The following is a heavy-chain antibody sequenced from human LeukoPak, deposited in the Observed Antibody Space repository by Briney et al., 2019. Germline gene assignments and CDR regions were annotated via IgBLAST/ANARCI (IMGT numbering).Heavy chain of an antibody. Sequence: ASVKVSCKASGYTFTSYDISWVRQATGQGLEWMGWMNPNSGNTGYAQKFQGRVTMTRNTSISTAYMELSSLRSEDTAVYYCARGWIYCSSTSCYGYYFDYWGQGTLVTVSS. D-gene: IGHD2-2*01. CDR3: ARGWIYCSSTSCYGYYFDY. CDR1: GYTFTSYD. V-gene: IGHV1-8*01. J-gene: IGHJ4*02. CDR2: MNPNSGNT.